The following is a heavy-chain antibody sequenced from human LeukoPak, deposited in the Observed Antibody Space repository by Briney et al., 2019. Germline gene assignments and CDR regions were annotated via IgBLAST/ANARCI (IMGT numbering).Heavy chain of an antibody. CDR2: ISGSGGGT. D-gene: IGHD3-22*01. CDR3: AKRGVVIRVILVGFHKEAYYFDS. Sequence: GVSLRLSCAVSGITLSNYAMSWVRQAPGKGLEWVAGISGSGGGTNYADSVKGRFTISRDTPKNTLYLQMNNLRADDTAVYFCAKRGVVIRVILVGFHKEAYYFDSWGQGALVTVSS. CDR1: GITLSNYA. V-gene: IGHV3-23*01. J-gene: IGHJ4*02.